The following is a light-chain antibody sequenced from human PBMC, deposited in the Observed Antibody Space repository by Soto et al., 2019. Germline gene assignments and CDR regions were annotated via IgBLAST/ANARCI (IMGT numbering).Light chain of an antibody. CDR2: KAS. J-gene: IGKJ1*01. V-gene: IGKV1-5*03. Sequence: DIQMTQSPSTLSGSVGERVTITCRASQTISSWLAWYRQKPGKAPKLLIYKASTLKSGVPSRFSGSGSGTEFTLTISSLQPDDFATYYCQHYNSYSEAFGQGTKVDIK. CDR3: QHYNSYSEA. CDR1: QTISSW.